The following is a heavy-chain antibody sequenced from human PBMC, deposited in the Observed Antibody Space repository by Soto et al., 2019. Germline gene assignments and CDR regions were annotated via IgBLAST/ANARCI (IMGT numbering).Heavy chain of an antibody. CDR2: IYYSGST. CDR1: GGSISSSSYY. CDR3: ARHAHTSGWSHFDY. Sequence: PSETLSLTCTVSGGSISSSSYYWGWIRQPPGKGLEWIGSIYYSGSTYYNPSLKSRVTISVDTSKNQFSLKLNSVTAADTAVYYCARHAHTSGWSHFDYWGQGTLVTVSS. J-gene: IGHJ4*02. V-gene: IGHV4-39*01. D-gene: IGHD6-19*01.